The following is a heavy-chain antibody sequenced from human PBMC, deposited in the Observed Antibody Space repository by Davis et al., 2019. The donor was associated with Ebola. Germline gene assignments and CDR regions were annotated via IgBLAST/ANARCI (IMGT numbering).Heavy chain of an antibody. CDR2: ISAYNGNT. D-gene: IGHD2-21*01. CDR3: ARAQFPMTSDH. V-gene: IGHV1-18*04. Sequence: AASVKVSCKASGYTFTRYGISWVRQAPGQGLEWMGLISAYNGNTNYAQKLQGRVTMTTDTSTSTAYMEVGILRSDDTAVYYCARAQFPMTSDHWGQGTLVTVSS. CDR1: GYTFTRYG. J-gene: IGHJ4*02.